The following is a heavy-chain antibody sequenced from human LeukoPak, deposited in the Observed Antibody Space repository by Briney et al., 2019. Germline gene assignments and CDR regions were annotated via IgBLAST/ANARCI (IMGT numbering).Heavy chain of an antibody. Sequence: QPGGSLRLSCAASGFTFSSYAMSWVRQAPGKGLEWVSAISGSGGSTYYADSVKGRFTISRDNSKNTLYLQMNSLRADDTAVYYCANSIVVVPAVGPFDPWGQGTLVTVSS. D-gene: IGHD2-2*01. CDR1: GFTFSSYA. V-gene: IGHV3-23*01. CDR2: ISGSGGST. J-gene: IGHJ5*02. CDR3: ANSIVVVPAVGPFDP.